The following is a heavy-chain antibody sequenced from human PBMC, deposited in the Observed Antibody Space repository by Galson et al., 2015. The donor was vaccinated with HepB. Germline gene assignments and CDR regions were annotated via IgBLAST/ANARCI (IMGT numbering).Heavy chain of an antibody. D-gene: IGHD1-26*01. V-gene: IGHV1-3*01. Sequence: SVKVSCKASGYAFSNYVMHWVRQAPGQRLEWMGWIKGGNGNTEYSQKFQDRVTFSRDTSASTAYMAVSRLTYEDTALYFCARESPGGYPYGLDVWGQGTTVTVS. CDR2: IKGGNGNT. J-gene: IGHJ6*02. CDR3: ARESPGGYPYGLDV. CDR1: GYAFSNYV.